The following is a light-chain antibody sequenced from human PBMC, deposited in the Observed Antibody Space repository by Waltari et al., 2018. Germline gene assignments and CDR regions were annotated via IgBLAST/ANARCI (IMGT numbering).Light chain of an antibody. CDR3: QHYVRLPVT. Sequence: EIVLSQCPGTLSFSPRERATLSCRASQSVTRSLSWYQQKPGQAPRLLIYGASSRATGIPDRFSGGGSVTDFSLTISRLEPEDFAMYYCQHYVRLPVTFGQGTKVEVK. V-gene: IGKV3-20*01. J-gene: IGKJ1*01. CDR2: GAS. CDR1: QSVTRS.